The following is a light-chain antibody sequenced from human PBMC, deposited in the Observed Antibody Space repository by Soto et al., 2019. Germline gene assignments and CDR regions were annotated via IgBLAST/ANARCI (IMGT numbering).Light chain of an antibody. Sequence: QSVLPQPASVSGSPGQSITISCTGTSSDVGAYNFVSWHQQHPGKAPKLMIYNVYDRPSGISYRFSGSKSGNTASLTISGLQGEDEADYYCSAYTVSRTYVFGTGTKVTV. CDR2: NVY. J-gene: IGLJ1*01. V-gene: IGLV2-14*03. CDR3: SAYTVSRTYV. CDR1: SSDVGAYNF.